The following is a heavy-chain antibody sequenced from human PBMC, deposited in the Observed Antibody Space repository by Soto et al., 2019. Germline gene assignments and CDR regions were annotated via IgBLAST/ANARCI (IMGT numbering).Heavy chain of an antibody. CDR2: INADNGNT. CDR3: ARRMWFGERDLYGMDV. Sequence: ASVKVSCKASGYTFTGYAMHWVRQAPGQRLEWMGWINADNGNTKYSQKFQGRVTITRDTSASTAYMELSSLRSDDTAVYYCARRMWFGERDLYGMDVWGQGTTVTVSS. V-gene: IGHV1-3*01. J-gene: IGHJ6*02. D-gene: IGHD3-10*01. CDR1: GYTFTGYA.